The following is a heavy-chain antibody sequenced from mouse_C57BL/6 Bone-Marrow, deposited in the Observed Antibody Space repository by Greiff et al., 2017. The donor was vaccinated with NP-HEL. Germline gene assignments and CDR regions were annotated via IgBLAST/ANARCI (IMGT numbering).Heavy chain of an antibody. D-gene: IGHD1-1*01. Sequence: VQLQQSGTVLARPGASVKMSCKTSGYTFTSYWMHWVKQRPGQGLEWIGAIYPGNSDTSYNQKFKGKAKPTAVTSASTAYMELSSLTNEDSAVYYCTRAYYYGSSYEDYFDYWGQGTTLTVSS. CDR3: TRAYYYGSSYEDYFDY. CDR2: IYPGNSDT. J-gene: IGHJ2*01. V-gene: IGHV1-5*01. CDR1: GYTFTSYW.